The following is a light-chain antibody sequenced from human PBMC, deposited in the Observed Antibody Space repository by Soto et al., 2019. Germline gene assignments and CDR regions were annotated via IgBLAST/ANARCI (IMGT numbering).Light chain of an antibody. Sequence: ESVLTQSPGTLSLSPGERATLSCRASQSVDNRYFAWYQQKPGQAPRLLIYGISNRATGIPDRFSGSGSGTDFPLTISRLEPEDFVVYYCQQYSTLPHTFGQGTKLEVK. J-gene: IGKJ2*01. V-gene: IGKV3-20*01. CDR1: QSVDNRY. CDR2: GIS. CDR3: QQYSTLPHT.